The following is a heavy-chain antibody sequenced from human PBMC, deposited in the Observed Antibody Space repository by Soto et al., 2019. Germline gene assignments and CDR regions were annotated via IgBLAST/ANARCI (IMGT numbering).Heavy chain of an antibody. D-gene: IGHD1-26*01. Sequence: EVQLVDSGGGLVQPGGSLRLSCAASGFIFSNYVMSWVRQAPGKGLEWVSSISDSGGTSYYADSVKGRFTISRDNSKNTRYLQMNSLIAEDTAIYYCAKRPRALLTFDYWGQGTLVTVSS. V-gene: IGHV3-23*04. CDR1: GFIFSNYV. CDR2: ISDSGGTS. J-gene: IGHJ4*02. CDR3: AKRPRALLTFDY.